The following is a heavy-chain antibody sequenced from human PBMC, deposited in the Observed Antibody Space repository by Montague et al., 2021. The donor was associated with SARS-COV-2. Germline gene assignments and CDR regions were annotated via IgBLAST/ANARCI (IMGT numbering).Heavy chain of an antibody. Sequence: SETLSLTCTVSGGSISSSSYYWGWIRQPPGKGLEWIGSIYYSGSTYYNPSLKSRVTISVDTSKNQFSLKLSSVTAADTAVYYCARQRSGGYYNWFDPWGQGTLVTVSS. CDR1: GGSISSSSYY. V-gene: IGHV4-39*01. D-gene: IGHD1-26*01. CDR3: ARQRSGGYYNWFDP. CDR2: IYYSGST. J-gene: IGHJ5*01.